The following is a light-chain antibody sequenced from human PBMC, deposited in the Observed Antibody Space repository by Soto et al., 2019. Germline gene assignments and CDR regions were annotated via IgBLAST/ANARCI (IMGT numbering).Light chain of an antibody. J-gene: IGLJ3*02. Sequence: QTVVTQEPSLTVSPGGTVTITCASSTGAVTSGNFPSWFQQKPGQAPRTLIYTTNNKHSWTPARFSGSLLGDKAALTLSGVQPEDEADYYCLLYSGGAHLVFGGGTKMTVL. V-gene: IGLV7-43*01. CDR2: TTN. CDR1: TGAVTSGNF. CDR3: LLYSGGAHLV.